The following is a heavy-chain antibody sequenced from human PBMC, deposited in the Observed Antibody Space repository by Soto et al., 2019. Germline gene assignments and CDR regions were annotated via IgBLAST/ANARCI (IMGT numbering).Heavy chain of an antibody. CDR2: ISPYTGNT. D-gene: IGHD3-16*01. V-gene: IGHV1-18*01. Sequence: QVQLVQSGDEVKKPGASVKVSCKASGYIFVNYGIAWVRQAPGQGLEWMGWISPYTGNTHSATKVQGRLTMTTDTSATTAYVDLGSLTSDDTAVYYCVMVDNYVTPTPQDVWGHGTPVTVSS. CDR3: VMVDNYVTPTPQDV. CDR1: GYIFVNYG. J-gene: IGHJ6*02.